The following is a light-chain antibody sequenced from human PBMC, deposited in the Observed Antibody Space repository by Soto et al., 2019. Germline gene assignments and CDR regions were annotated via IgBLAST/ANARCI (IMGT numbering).Light chain of an antibody. CDR1: QSVSSN. CDR2: GAS. J-gene: IGKJ2*01. Sequence: EIVMPQSPATPSVSPGERATLSCRASQSVSSNLAWYQQKPGQAPRLLIYGASTRATGIPARFSGSGSGTEFTLTISSLQSEDCAVYYCQQYNNWPYTFGQGTKLEIK. CDR3: QQYNNWPYT. V-gene: IGKV3-15*01.